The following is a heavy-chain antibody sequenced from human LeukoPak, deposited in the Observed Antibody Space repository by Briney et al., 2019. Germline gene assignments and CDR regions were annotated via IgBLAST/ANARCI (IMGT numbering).Heavy chain of an antibody. CDR3: ARVRFDSGSYYFDY. D-gene: IGHD1-26*01. CDR2: INHSGST. J-gene: IGHJ4*02. Sequence: PSETLSLSCDVYGGSFSGYYWSWIRQPPGKGPEWIGEINHSGSTNYNPSLKSRVTISEDKSRNQFSLRLSPVTAADTAVYYCARVRFDSGSYYFDYWGQGTLVTVSS. CDR1: GGSFSGYY. V-gene: IGHV4-34*01.